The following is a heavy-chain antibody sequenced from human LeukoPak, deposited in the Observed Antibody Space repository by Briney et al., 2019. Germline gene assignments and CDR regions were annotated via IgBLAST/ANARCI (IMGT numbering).Heavy chain of an antibody. CDR1: GGTFSSYA. CDR3: RGYYYDSSGYYSFDY. CDR2: IIPIFGTA. J-gene: IGHJ4*02. D-gene: IGHD3-22*01. V-gene: IGHV1-69*13. Sequence: SVKVSCKASGGTFSSYAISWVRQAPGQGLEWMGGIIPIFGTANYAQKFQGRVTITADESTSTAYMELSSLRSEDTAVYYCRGYYYDSSGYYSFDYWGQGTLVTVSS.